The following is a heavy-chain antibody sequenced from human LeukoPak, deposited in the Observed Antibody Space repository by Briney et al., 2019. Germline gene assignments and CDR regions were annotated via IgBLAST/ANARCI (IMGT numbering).Heavy chain of an antibody. V-gene: IGHV3-30-3*01. CDR3: ARGSGYGN. J-gene: IGHJ4*02. CDR1: GFTFSSYA. CDR2: ISYDGSNK. D-gene: IGHD5-12*01. Sequence: GGSLRLSCAASGFTFSSYAMRWVRQAPGKGLEWVAVISYDGSNKYYADSVKGRFTIYRDNSKNPLYLQMNSLRAEGTAVYYCARGSGYGNWGQGTLVTVSS.